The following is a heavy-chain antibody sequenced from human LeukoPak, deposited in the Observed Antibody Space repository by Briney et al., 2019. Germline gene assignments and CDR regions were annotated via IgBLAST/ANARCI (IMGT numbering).Heavy chain of an antibody. V-gene: IGHV4-59*01. D-gene: IGHD3-9*01. Sequence: SETLSLTCTVSGGSISSYYLNWIRQSPGKGLEWIGNIYYSGSTNYNPSLKSRVFISVDTSKNQSSLKLSSVTAAGTAVYYCARAGFLRYFGAGWFDPWGQGTLVTVSS. CDR3: ARAGFLRYFGAGWFDP. J-gene: IGHJ5*02. CDR1: GGSISSYY. CDR2: IYYSGST.